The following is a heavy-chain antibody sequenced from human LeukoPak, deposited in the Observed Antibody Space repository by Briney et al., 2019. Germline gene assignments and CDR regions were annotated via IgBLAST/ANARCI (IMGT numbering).Heavy chain of an antibody. CDR3: ARELNSMYTILRVPDAFDI. V-gene: IGHV1-69*06. CDR1: GDTFTSYG. Sequence: SVKVSCKASGDTFTSYGISWVRQAPGQGLEWMGGIIPIFGTANYAQKFQDRLTITADKSTSTAYMELSSLRSEDTAVYYCARELNSMYTILRVPDAFDIWGQGTMVTVSS. CDR2: IIPIFGTA. J-gene: IGHJ3*02. D-gene: IGHD2-8*01.